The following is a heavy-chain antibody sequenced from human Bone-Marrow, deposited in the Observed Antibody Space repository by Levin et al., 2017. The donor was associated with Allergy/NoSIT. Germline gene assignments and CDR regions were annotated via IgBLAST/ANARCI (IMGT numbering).Heavy chain of an antibody. D-gene: IGHD2-2*01. CDR1: GDSISPYY. CDR3: ARDWGYCSSTNCPRKGGYYFYGMDV. CDR2: VYYSGTT. V-gene: IGHV4-59*01. J-gene: IGHJ6*02. Sequence: NPSETLSLTCTVSGDSISPYYWSWVRQPPGKGLEWIGYVYYSGTTNYNPSLKSRATISLDTSNNQFSLKLISVTAADTAVYFCARDWGYCSSTNCPRKGGYYFYGMDVWGQGTTVTVSS.